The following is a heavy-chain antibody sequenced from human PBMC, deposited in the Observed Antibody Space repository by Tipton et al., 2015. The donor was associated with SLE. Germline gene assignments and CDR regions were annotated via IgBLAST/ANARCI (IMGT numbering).Heavy chain of an antibody. CDR2: ISSSSSYI. J-gene: IGHJ6*03. D-gene: IGHD6-13*01. Sequence: SLRLSCAASGFTFSSYSMNWVRQAPGKGLEWVSSISSSSSYIYYADSVKGRFTISRDNAKNSLYLQMNSLRAEDTAVYYCARDARQQVYYYYYYYMDVWGKGTTVTVSS. CDR1: GFTFSSYS. V-gene: IGHV3-21*01. CDR3: ARDARQQVYYYYYYYMDV.